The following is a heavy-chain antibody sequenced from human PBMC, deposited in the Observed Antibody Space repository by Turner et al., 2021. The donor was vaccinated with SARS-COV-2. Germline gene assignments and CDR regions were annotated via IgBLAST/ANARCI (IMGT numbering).Heavy chain of an antibody. D-gene: IGHD4-4*01. Sequence: QVQLLTSAGSVVHPGSSLSLSCAASGCTFSSNGMHWGRKGQGKGMEWVGVTSNDGSNKYYEDPVKGRLTITRENSKNKLYSQMNSLRAEEKAADYCGKQQGLYSNQMYDFDYWGQGTLVTVSS. CDR3: GKQQGLYSNQMYDFDY. J-gene: IGHJ4*02. CDR1: GCTFSSNG. V-gene: IGHV3-30*18. CDR2: TSNDGSNK.